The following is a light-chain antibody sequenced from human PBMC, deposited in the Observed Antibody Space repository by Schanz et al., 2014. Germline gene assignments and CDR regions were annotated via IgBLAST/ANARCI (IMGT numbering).Light chain of an antibody. J-gene: IGKJ1*01. CDR2: DAS. CDR3: QHYQNPWT. Sequence: IVMTQSPATLSFSPFEPSHLSFLSSQSVGTNVVWWHQKAAQPPRLLIYDASTRATSVPARFSGSGSGTEFTLTITGLQSEDFAVYYCQHYQNPWTFGQGTRVEI. V-gene: IGKV3-15*01. CDR1: QSVGTN.